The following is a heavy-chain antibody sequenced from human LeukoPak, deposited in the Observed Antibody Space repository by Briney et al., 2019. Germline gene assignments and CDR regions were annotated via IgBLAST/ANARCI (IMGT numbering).Heavy chain of an antibody. D-gene: IGHD3/OR15-3a*01. Sequence: SETLSLTCAVYGGSFSGYYWSWIRQPPGKGLEWIGEINHSGSTNYNPSLKSRVTISVDTSKNQFSLKLSSVTAADTAVYYCARVLRPGSDYYFGYWGQGTLVTVSS. J-gene: IGHJ4*02. CDR3: ARVLRPGSDYYFGY. V-gene: IGHV4-34*01. CDR2: INHSGST. CDR1: GGSFSGYY.